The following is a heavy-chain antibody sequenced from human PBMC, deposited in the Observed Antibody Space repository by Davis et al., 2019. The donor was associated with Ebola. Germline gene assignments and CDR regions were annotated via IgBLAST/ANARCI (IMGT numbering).Heavy chain of an antibody. CDR2: INHSGST. Sequence: SETLSLTCAVYGGSFRGHYWSWIRQPPWKGLEWIGEINHSGSTNYNPSLKRRVTISVDTSKNQFSLKLNSVTAADTAVYYCARGTTIFGVVTRGYFDYWGQGTLVTVSS. CDR1: GGSFRGHY. J-gene: IGHJ4*02. D-gene: IGHD3-3*01. CDR3: ARGTTIFGVVTRGYFDY. V-gene: IGHV4-34*01.